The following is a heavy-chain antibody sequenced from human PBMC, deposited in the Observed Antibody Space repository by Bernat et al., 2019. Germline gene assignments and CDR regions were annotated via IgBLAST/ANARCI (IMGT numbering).Heavy chain of an antibody. J-gene: IGHJ6*02. CDR3: ARGLGEGKWGPRYGMDV. CDR2: INPNSGGT. CDR1: GYTFTSYA. V-gene: IGHV1-2*04. Sequence: QVQLVQSGAEVKKPGASVKVSCKASGYTFTSYAMHWVRQAPGQRLEWMGWINPNSGGTNYAQKFQGWVTMTRDTSISTAYMELSRLRSDDTAVYYCARGLGEGKWGPRYGMDVWGQGTTVTVSS. D-gene: IGHD3-16*01.